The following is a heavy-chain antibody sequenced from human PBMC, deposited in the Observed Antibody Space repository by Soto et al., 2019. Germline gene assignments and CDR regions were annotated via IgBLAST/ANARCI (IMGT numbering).Heavy chain of an antibody. D-gene: IGHD3-16*01. CDR1: GYTSSSYW. CDR3: ARGGLVSAFDN. Sequence: EVQVVESGGGLVQPGGYLRLSCAASGYTSSSYWMHWVRQAPGKGLVWVSRINGDGSSTSFADSVKGRVTISRDNAKNTLYLQMNSLGAEDTAVYYCARGGLVSAFDNWGLGTMVTVSS. CDR2: INGDGSST. V-gene: IGHV3-74*01. J-gene: IGHJ3*02.